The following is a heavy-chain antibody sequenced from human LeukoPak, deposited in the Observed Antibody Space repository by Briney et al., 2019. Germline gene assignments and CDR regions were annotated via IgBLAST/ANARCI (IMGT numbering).Heavy chain of an antibody. CDR2: IGGRGTYT. V-gene: IGHV3-23*01. CDR1: GFTFNSCA. Sequence: GGSLRLSCAASGFTFNSCAMNWVRQAPGKGLEWASVIGGRGTYTHYADSVKGRFTVSRDNSKNTLYMQMNSLRAEDTAVYYCAADPDHIVGATSADYWGQGTLVTVSS. CDR3: AADPDHIVGATSADY. J-gene: IGHJ4*02. D-gene: IGHD1-26*01.